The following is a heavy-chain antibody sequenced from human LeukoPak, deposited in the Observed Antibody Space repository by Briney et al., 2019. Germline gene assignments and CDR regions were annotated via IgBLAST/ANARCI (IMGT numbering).Heavy chain of an antibody. Sequence: PSETLSLTCTVSGGSISSGGYYWSWIRQPPGKGLEWIGYIYHSGSTYYNPSLKSRVTISVDRSKNQFSLKLSSVTAADTAVYYCARVGGCSSTSCYTRGYYYYMDVWGKGTTVTVSS. CDR2: IYHSGST. J-gene: IGHJ6*03. D-gene: IGHD2-2*02. V-gene: IGHV4-30-2*01. CDR3: ARVGGCSSTSCYTRGYYYYMDV. CDR1: GGSISSGGYY.